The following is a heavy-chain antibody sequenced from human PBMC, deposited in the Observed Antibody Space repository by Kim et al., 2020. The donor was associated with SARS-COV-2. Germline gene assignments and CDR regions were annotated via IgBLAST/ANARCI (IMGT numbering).Heavy chain of an antibody. D-gene: IGHD2-8*02. J-gene: IGHJ4*02. CDR3: AKAGFTGPRRYHFDY. CDR1: GFTFSSYS. V-gene: IGHV3-23*01. Sequence: GGSLRLSCAASGFTFSSYSMTWVRQAPGKGLQWVSAISGSGGSTYYADSVKGRFTISRDNSKNTLFLQMNSLRAEDTAVYYCAKAGFTGPRRYHFDYWGQGPLVTVSS. CDR2: ISGSGGST.